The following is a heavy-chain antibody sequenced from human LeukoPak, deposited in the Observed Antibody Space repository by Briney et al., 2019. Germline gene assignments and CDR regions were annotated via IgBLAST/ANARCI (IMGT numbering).Heavy chain of an antibody. CDR1: GFTFSSYW. J-gene: IGHJ4*02. V-gene: IGHV3-7*01. Sequence: GGSLRLSCAASGFTFSSYWMSWVRQAPGKGLEWVANIKQDGSEKYYVDSVKGRFTISRDNAKNPLYLQMNSLRAEDTAVYYCARDGSSGWYGDFDYWGQGTLVTVSS. CDR2: IKQDGSEK. CDR3: ARDGSSGWYGDFDY. D-gene: IGHD6-19*01.